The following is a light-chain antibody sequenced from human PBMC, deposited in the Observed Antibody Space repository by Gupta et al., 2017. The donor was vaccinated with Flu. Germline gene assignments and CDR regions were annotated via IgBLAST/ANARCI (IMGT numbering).Light chain of an antibody. J-gene: IGKJ1*01. CDR3: QQQNSYPWT. V-gene: IGKV1-16*02. Sequence: DVQMTQSPSSLSASVGDRITISCRASQGIKKDLAWFQQKPGKVPKPLIYAASRLHSGVPSKFSGSGSGTDFTLTISSLQPEDFATYFCQQQNSYPWTFGQGTKVEIK. CDR1: QGIKKD. CDR2: AAS.